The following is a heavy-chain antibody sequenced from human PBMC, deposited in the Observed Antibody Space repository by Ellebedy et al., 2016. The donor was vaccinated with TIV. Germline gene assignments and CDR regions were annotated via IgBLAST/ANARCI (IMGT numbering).Heavy chain of an antibody. CDR1: GFTFGEYA. Sequence: GESLKISCTASGFTFGEYAMSSFRLAPGTGQEWVDFIRSKAYGGTTEYAASVKGRFTISRDDSKSIAYLQMNSLKTEDTAVYYCTRDNGDYYNYYGMDEWGQGTTVTVS. D-gene: IGHD4-17*01. CDR3: TRDNGDYYNYYGMDE. V-gene: IGHV3-49*03. CDR2: IRSKAYGGTT. J-gene: IGHJ6*02.